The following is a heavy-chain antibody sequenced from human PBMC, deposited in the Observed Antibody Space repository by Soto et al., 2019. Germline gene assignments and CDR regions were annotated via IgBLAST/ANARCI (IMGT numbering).Heavy chain of an antibody. V-gene: IGHV4-59*08. CDR1: GCTISSYY. J-gene: IGHJ3*02. CDR2: IYYSGST. D-gene: IGHD3-16*02. Sequence: SDTLSLTCTVAGCTISSYYWSWIRQPPGKGLEWIGFIYYSGSTNYNPSLKSRVTLSVDTSKNQFSLKLSSVTAADTAVYYCARLFRSPMYDYIWGSYRYTSAFAIWGHGTMVTV. CDR3: ARLFRSPMYDYIWGSYRYTSAFAI.